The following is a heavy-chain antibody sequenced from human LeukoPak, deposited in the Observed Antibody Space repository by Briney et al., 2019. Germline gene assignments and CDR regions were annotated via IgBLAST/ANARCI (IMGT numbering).Heavy chain of an antibody. CDR3: ARGPHLIAAAGTGWFDP. V-gene: IGHV1-8*02. Sequence: ASVKVSCKASGYTFTSYDINWVRQATGQGLEWMGWMNPNSGNTGYAQKFQGRVTMTRNTSISTAYMELSSLGSEDTAVYYCARGPHLIAAAGTGWFDPWGQGTQVTVSS. CDR1: GYTFTSYD. J-gene: IGHJ5*02. D-gene: IGHD6-13*01. CDR2: MNPNSGNT.